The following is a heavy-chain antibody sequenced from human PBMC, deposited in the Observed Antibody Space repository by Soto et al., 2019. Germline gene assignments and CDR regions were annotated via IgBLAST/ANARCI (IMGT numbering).Heavy chain of an antibody. CDR1: GFTFSSYG. CDR2: IWYDGSNK. V-gene: IGHV3-33*01. D-gene: IGHD5-18*01. CDR3: ARDQGYSYGYHFDY. Sequence: GGSLRLSCAASGFTFSSYGMHWVRQAPGKGLEWVAVIWYDGSNKYYADSVKGRFTISRDNSKNTLYLQMNSLRAEDTAVYYCARDQGYSYGYHFDYWGQGTLVTVS. J-gene: IGHJ4*02.